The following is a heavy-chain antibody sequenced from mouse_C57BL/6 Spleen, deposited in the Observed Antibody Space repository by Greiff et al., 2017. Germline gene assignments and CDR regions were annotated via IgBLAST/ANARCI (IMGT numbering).Heavy chain of an antibody. J-gene: IGHJ2*02. CDR1: GYTFTSYW. CDR2: IYPGNGST. Sequence: QVQLQQPGAELVRPGSSVKMSCKASGYTFTSYWMDWVKQRPGQGLEWIGDIYPGNGSTNYNEKFKSKATLTVDTSSSTAYMQRSSLTSEDSAVYYCAVGDCGDYLDYWGQGTSLTVSS. CDR3: AVGDCGDYLDY. V-gene: IGHV1-55*01.